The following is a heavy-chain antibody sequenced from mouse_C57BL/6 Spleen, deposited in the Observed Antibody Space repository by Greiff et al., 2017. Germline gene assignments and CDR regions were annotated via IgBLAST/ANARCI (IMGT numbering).Heavy chain of an antibody. J-gene: IGHJ3*01. V-gene: IGHV1-55*01. CDR2: IYPGSGST. CDR3: ARGGYGYDWAAFAY. D-gene: IGHD2-2*01. CDR1: GYTFTCYW. Sequence: VQLQQPGAELVKPGASVKMSCKASGYTFTCYWITWVKQRPGQGLEWIGDIYPGSGSTNYNEKFKSKATLTVDTSSSTAYMQLSSLTSEDSAVYDCARGGYGYDWAAFAYWGQGTLVTVSA.